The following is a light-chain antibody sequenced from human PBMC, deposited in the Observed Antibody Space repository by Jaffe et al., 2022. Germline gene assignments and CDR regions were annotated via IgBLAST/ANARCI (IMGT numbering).Light chain of an antibody. V-gene: IGKV3-20*01. CDR3: QQYGSSSYT. CDR1: QSVSSS. CDR2: GAS. J-gene: IGKJ2*01. Sequence: EIVLTQSPGTLSLSPGERATLSCRASQSVSSSLAWYLQNPGQAPRLLIYGASSRATGIPDRFSGSGSGTDFTLTISRLEPEDFAVYYCQQYGSSSYTFGQGTKLEI.